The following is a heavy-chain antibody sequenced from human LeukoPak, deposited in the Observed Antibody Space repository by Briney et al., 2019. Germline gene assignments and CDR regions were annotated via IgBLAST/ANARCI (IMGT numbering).Heavy chain of an antibody. CDR1: GFTFSSYA. CDR2: TSFDGSDN. D-gene: IGHD3-22*01. CDR3: ARAPGTMIVVDY. Sequence: PGGSLRLSRAASGFTFSSYAMHWVRQAPGKGLKWVAVTSFDGSDNYYADSVKGRFTISRDNSKNTLYLQMNSLRPDDTAVYYCARAPGTMIVVDYWGQGTLVTVSS. J-gene: IGHJ4*02. V-gene: IGHV3-30*04.